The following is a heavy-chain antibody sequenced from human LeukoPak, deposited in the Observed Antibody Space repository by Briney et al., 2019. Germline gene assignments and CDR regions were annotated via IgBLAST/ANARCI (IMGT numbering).Heavy chain of an antibody. CDR2: IYTSGST. CDR1: GGSISSGSYY. CDR3: ARDRVYGDSRYYYYYYYMDV. V-gene: IGHV4-61*02. J-gene: IGHJ6*03. D-gene: IGHD4-17*01. Sequence: TLSLTCTVPGGSISSGSYYWSWIRQPAGKGLEWIGRIYTSGSTNYNPSLKSRVTISVDTSKNQFSLKLSSVTAADTAVYYCARDRVYGDSRYYYYYYYMDVWGKGTTVTISS.